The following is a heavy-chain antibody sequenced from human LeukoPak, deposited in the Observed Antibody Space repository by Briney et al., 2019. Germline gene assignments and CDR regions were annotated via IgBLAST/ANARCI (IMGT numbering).Heavy chain of an antibody. Sequence: KPGASLKVSCQASRYTPNEIAIHWGGPAPGKGLQWMGGFDPEDGETIYAQKFRGRLTMTEDTSTDTAFMELSSLTSDDTAVYYCTTDLDYWGQGSLVTVSS. J-gene: IGHJ4*02. CDR1: RYTPNEIA. CDR3: TTDLDY. CDR2: FDPEDGET. V-gene: IGHV1-24*01.